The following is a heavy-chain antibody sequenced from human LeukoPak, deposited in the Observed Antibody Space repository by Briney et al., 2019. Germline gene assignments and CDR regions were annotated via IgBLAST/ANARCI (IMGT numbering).Heavy chain of an antibody. CDR3: ARVVTRNYYYYYMDV. CDR2: INAGNGNT. J-gene: IGHJ6*03. V-gene: IGHV1-3*01. Sequence: ASVKVSCKASGYTFTSYAMHWVRQAPGQRLEWMGWINAGNGNTKYSQKFQGRVTITRDTSASTAYMELSSLRSEDTAVYYCARVVTRNYYYYYMDVWGKGTTVTVSS. D-gene: IGHD1-14*01. CDR1: GYTFTSYA.